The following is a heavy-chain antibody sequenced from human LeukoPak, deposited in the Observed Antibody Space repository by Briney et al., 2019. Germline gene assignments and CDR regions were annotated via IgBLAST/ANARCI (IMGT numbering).Heavy chain of an antibody. Sequence: ASVKVSCKASGYTFTSYDINWVRQAPGQGLEWMGWISAYNGNTNYAQKLQGRVTMTTDTSTSTAYMELRSLRSDDTAVYYCARDPYYYDSSGGFDPWGQGTLVTVSS. V-gene: IGHV1-18*01. CDR2: ISAYNGNT. CDR3: ARDPYYYDSSGGFDP. D-gene: IGHD3-22*01. CDR1: GYTFTSYD. J-gene: IGHJ5*02.